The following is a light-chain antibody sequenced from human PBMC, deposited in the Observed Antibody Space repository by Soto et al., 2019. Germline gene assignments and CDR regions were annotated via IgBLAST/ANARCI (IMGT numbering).Light chain of an antibody. Sequence: QSALTQPPSVSGSPGQSVTISCTGTISDVGSYTRVSWYQLPPGTAPKVLIYDVTNRPSGVPDRFSGSKSDTSASVAITGLQPEDEADYCCQSYDSSLSALDDFGPGTKHTLL. J-gene: IGLJ1*01. CDR2: DVT. CDR1: ISDVGSYTR. V-gene: IGLV2-18*02. CDR3: QSYDSSLSALDD.